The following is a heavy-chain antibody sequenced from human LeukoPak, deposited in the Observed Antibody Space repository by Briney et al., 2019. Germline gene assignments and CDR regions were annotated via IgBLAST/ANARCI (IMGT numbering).Heavy chain of an antibody. V-gene: IGHV3-9*01. CDR2: ISWNSGSI. Sequence: GGSLRLSCAASGFTFDDYAMHWVRQAPGKGLEWVSGISWNSGSIGYADSVKGRFTISRDNAKNSLYLQMNSLRAEGTALYYCAKDISSYYYYGMDVWGQGTTVTVSS. D-gene: IGHD3-10*01. CDR3: AKDISSYYYYGMDV. J-gene: IGHJ6*02. CDR1: GFTFDDYA.